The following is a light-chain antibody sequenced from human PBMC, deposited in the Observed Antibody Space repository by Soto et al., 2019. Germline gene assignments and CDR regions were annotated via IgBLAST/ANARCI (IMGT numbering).Light chain of an antibody. CDR1: QSISSW. CDR3: QQYNSYSRT. V-gene: IGKV1-5*03. CDR2: KAS. J-gene: IGKJ1*01. Sequence: DIQMTQSPSTLSASVGDRVTITCRASQSISSWLAWYQQKPGKAPTLLIYKASSLESGVPSRFSGSGSGTEFTLTITSLQPDDFATYYCQQYNSYSRTFGQGTKVEI.